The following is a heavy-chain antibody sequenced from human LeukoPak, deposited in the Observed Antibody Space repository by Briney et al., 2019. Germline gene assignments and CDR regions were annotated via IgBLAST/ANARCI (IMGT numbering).Heavy chain of an antibody. Sequence: PSETLSLTCTVSGGSIGSSSYSWGWIRQPPGKGLEWIGSIHHGGSTYYNPSLKSRVTISVDTSKNQFSLKLSSVTAADTAVYYCAKLPGPWGQGTLVTVSS. CDR3: AKLPGP. CDR2: IHHGGST. J-gene: IGHJ5*02. CDR1: GGSIGSSSYS. V-gene: IGHV4-39*01.